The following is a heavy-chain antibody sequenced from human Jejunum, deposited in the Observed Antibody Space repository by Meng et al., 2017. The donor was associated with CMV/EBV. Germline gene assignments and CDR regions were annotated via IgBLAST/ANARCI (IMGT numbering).Heavy chain of an antibody. J-gene: IGHJ4*02. CDR1: GGSISIGGYF. CDR2: IFHTGSA. CDR3: ARGDYDTSGYYFDL. D-gene: IGHD3-22*01. Sequence: SGGSISIGGYFWSWLRQPPGKGLAWIGYIFHTGSAYYNLSLKSRVTISVDTSKNNFSLKMTSVTAADTAVYYCARGDYDTSGYYFDLWGQGTLVTVSS. V-gene: IGHV4-30-4*01.